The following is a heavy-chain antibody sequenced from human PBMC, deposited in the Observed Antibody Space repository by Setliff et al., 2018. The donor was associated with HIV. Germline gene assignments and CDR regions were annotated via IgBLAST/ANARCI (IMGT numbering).Heavy chain of an antibody. CDR3: ARDLDEAVKDADNYVPLDL. J-gene: IGHJ5*02. CDR2: IIPILDTT. Sequence: SVKVSCKAAGGTLNNYVFSWVRKAPGRGLEWIGTIIPILDTTNYAQKFQDRVTITTDESTSTAYMELRSLTSEDTAVYYCARDLDEAVKDADNYVPLDLWGQGTLVTVSS. D-gene: IGHD3-16*01. V-gene: IGHV1-69*11. CDR1: GGTLNNYV.